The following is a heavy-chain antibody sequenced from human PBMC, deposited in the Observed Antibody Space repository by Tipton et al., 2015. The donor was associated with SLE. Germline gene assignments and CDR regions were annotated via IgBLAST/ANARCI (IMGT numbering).Heavy chain of an antibody. CDR2: IYTSGST. Sequence: TLSLTCAVYGGSFSGYYWSWIRQPAGKGLEWIGYIYTSGSTNYNPSLKSRVTISVDTSKNQFSLKLSSVTAADTAVYYCARGDGYYFDYWGQGTLVTVSS. V-gene: IGHV4-4*09. J-gene: IGHJ4*02. D-gene: IGHD4-17*01. CDR1: GGSFSGYY. CDR3: ARGDGYYFDY.